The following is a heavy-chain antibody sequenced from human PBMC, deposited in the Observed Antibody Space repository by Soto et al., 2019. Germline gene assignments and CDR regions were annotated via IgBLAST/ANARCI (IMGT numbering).Heavy chain of an antibody. Sequence: PGGSLRLSCAASGFNFDDYAMHWVRQAPGKGLEWVSGISWNSGSIGYADSVKGRFTISRDNAKNSLYLQMNSLRGEDTALYYCAKDYGSGSYYKIAVGYHYYMDVWGKGTTVTVSS. CDR2: ISWNSGSI. D-gene: IGHD3-10*01. CDR1: GFNFDDYA. J-gene: IGHJ6*03. CDR3: AKDYGSGSYYKIAVGYHYYMDV. V-gene: IGHV3-9*01.